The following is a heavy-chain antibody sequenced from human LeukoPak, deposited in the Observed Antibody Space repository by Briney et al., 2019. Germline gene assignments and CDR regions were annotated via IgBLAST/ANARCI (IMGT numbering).Heavy chain of an antibody. CDR1: GFTFSSYG. Sequence: GGSLGLSCAASGFTFSSYGMHWVRQAPGKGLEWVAVISYDGSNKYYADSVKGRFTISRDNSKNTLYLHMNSLRAEDTAVYYCAKDSSRSGYGAFDIWGQGTMVTVSS. CDR2: ISYDGSNK. J-gene: IGHJ3*02. D-gene: IGHD3-22*01. V-gene: IGHV3-30*18. CDR3: AKDSSRSGYGAFDI.